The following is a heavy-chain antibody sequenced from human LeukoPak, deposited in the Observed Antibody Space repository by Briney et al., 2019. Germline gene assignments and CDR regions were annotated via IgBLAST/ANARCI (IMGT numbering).Heavy chain of an antibody. CDR2: ISYDGSNK. CDR3: ARVRLHYGWFDP. V-gene: IGHV3-30*01. CDR1: GFTFSSYA. D-gene: IGHD3-10*01. Sequence: PGRSLRLSCAASGFTFSSYAMHWVRQAPGKGLEWVAVISYDGSNKYYADSVKGRFTISRDNSKNTLYLQMNSLRAEDTAVYYCARVRLHYGWFDPWAREPWSPSPQ. J-gene: IGHJ5*02.